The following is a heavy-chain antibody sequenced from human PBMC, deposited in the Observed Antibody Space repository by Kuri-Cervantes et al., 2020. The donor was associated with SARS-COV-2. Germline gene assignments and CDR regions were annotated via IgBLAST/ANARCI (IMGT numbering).Heavy chain of an antibody. CDR3: ARDPSAVTPVY. CDR2: ISSSSRYI. CDR1: GFTFTYYS. J-gene: IGHJ4*02. D-gene: IGHD4-17*01. Sequence: GGSLRLSCAASGFTFTYYSMNWVRQAPGKGLEWVSSISSSSRYIYYADSVKGRFTISRDNAKNSLYLQMNSLRAEDTAVYYCARDPSAVTPVYWGQGTLVTVSS. V-gene: IGHV3-21*01.